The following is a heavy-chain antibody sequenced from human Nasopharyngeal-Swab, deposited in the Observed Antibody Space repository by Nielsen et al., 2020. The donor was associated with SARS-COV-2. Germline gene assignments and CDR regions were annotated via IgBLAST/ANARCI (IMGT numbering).Heavy chain of an antibody. CDR2: IYHSGST. J-gene: IGHJ4*02. CDR3: ARGRRDIVVVVAAKTYYFDY. Sequence: VRQAPGKGLEWIGEIYHSGSTNYNPSLKSRVTISVDKSKNQFSLKLSSVTAADTAVYYCARGRRDIVVVVAAKTYYFDYRGQGTLVTVSS. V-gene: IGHV4-4*02. D-gene: IGHD2-15*01.